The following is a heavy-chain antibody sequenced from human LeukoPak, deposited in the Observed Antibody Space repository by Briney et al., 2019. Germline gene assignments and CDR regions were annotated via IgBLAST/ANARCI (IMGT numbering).Heavy chain of an antibody. J-gene: IGHJ5*02. D-gene: IGHD2-15*01. V-gene: IGHV4-34*01. CDR2: INHSGST. Sequence: PSETLSLTCTVSGGSISSYYWSWIRQPPGKGLEWIGEINHSGSTNYNPSLKSRVTISVDTSKNQLSLKLSSVTAADTAVYYCARRGIVVVVAATNWFDPWGQGTLVTVSS. CDR3: ARRGIVVVVAATNWFDP. CDR1: GGSISSYY.